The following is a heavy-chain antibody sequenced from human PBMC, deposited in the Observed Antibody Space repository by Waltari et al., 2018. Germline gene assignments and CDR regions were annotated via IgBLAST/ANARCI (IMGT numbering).Heavy chain of an antibody. J-gene: IGHJ4*02. D-gene: IGHD2-8*01. CDR1: GFTFSSYS. CDR3: ARAIVPKGYYFDY. V-gene: IGHV3-21*01. CDR2: ISSSSSYI. Sequence: EVQLVESGGGLVKSGGSLRLSWAASGFTFSSYSMHWVRQAPGKGLEWVSSISSSSSYIYYADSVKGRFTISRDNAKNSLYLQMNSLRAEDTAVYYCARAIVPKGYYFDYWGQGTLVTVSS.